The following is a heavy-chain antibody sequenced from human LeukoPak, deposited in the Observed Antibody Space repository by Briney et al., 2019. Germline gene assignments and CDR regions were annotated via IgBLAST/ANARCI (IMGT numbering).Heavy chain of an antibody. CDR2: IYYSGST. V-gene: IGHV4-39*07. J-gene: IGHJ4*02. CDR3: ARDAPNYYDSSCSPLDY. CDR1: GGSISSSSYY. Sequence: PSETLSLTCTVSGGSISSSSYYWGWIRQPPGKGLEWIGSIYYSGSTYYNPSLKSRVTISVDTSKNQFSLKLSSVTAADTAVYYCARDAPNYYDSSCSPLDYWGQGTLVTVSS. D-gene: IGHD3-22*01.